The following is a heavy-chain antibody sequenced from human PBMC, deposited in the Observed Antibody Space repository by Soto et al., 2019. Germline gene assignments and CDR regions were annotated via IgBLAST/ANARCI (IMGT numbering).Heavy chain of an antibody. CDR2: MNPNSGNT. Sequence: ASVKVSCKASGYTFTSYDINWVRQATGQGLEWMGWMNPNSGNTGYAQKFQGRVTMTRNTSISTAYMELSSLRSEDTAVYYCARSPLITYNWFDPWGQGTLVTVSS. D-gene: IGHD3-16*01. J-gene: IGHJ5*02. CDR1: GYTFTSYD. CDR3: ARSPLITYNWFDP. V-gene: IGHV1-8*01.